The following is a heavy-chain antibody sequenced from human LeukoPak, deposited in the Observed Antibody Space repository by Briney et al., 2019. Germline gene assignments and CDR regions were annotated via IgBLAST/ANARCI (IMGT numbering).Heavy chain of an antibody. CDR3: ARRSSSWYFDY. Sequence: GESLQISCKASGYSFISYWIGWVRQMPGKGLEWMGIIYPGDSDTRYSPSFQGQVTISADKSISTAYLQWSSLKASDTAMYYCARRSSSWYFDYWGQGTLVTLSS. D-gene: IGHD6-13*01. V-gene: IGHV5-51*01. CDR1: GYSFISYW. J-gene: IGHJ4*02. CDR2: IYPGDSDT.